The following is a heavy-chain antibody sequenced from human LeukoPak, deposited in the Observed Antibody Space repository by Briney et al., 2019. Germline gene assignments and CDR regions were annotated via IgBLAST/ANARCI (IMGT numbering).Heavy chain of an antibody. J-gene: IGHJ6*02. CDR3: ARVRGDSSGYYILGPHYYYYGMDV. CDR2: ISYDGSNK. V-gene: IGHV3-30-3*01. CDR1: GFTFSSYA. D-gene: IGHD3-22*01. Sequence: PGGSLRLSCVTSGFTFSSYAMHWVRQAPGKGLEWVAVISYDGSNKYYADSVKGRFTISRDNSKNTLYLQMNSLRAEDTAVYYCARVRGDSSGYYILGPHYYYYGMDVWGQGTTVTVSS.